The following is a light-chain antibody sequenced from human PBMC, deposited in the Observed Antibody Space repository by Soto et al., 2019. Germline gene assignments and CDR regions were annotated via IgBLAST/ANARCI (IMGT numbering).Light chain of an antibody. CDR1: QGISSA. CDR2: DAS. CDR3: PHFNDYLYA. J-gene: IGKJ2*01. V-gene: IGKV1D-13*01. Sequence: AIQLTQSPSSLSASVGVRVTITCRTSQGISSALTWYQQKPGRAPQLLIYDASTLQSGVPSRFSGSGSGTDFTLAISSLQPEDFATYYCPHFNDYLYAFGQGTKLEIK.